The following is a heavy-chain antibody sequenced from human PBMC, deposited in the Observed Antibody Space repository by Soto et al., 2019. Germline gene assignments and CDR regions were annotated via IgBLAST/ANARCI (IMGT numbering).Heavy chain of an antibody. V-gene: IGHV3-23*01. CDR1: GFTISTYA. CDR3: AKDAVYKDGLWLMDS. D-gene: IGHD2-21*01. Sequence: PGGSLRLSCAASGFTISTYAMTWVRQAPGKGLECVSGVTGSGGQIHYADSVKGRFTISKDNSKNTLYLQMSSLREEDTALYYCAKDAVYKDGLWLMDSWCQGTLVTVSS. J-gene: IGHJ5*02. CDR2: VTGSGGQI.